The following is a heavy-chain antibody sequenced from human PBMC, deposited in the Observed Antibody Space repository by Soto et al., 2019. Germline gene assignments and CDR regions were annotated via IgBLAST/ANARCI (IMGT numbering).Heavy chain of an antibody. D-gene: IGHD3-3*01. CDR2: ISGSGGST. CDR1: GFTFSSYA. Sequence: GGSLRLSCAASGFTFSSYAMSWVRQAPGKGLEWVSAISGSGGSTYYADSVKGRFTISRDNSKNTLYLQMNSLRAEDTAVYYCAKANEPEWLLHYYYYGMDVWGQGTTVTVSS. J-gene: IGHJ6*02. V-gene: IGHV3-23*01. CDR3: AKANEPEWLLHYYYYGMDV.